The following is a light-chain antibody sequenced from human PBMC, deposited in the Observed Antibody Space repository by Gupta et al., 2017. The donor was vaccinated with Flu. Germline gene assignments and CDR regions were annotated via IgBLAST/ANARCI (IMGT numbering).Light chain of an antibody. V-gene: IGKV1-39*01. CDR2: AAS. CDR3: QQNDSTLLYG. J-gene: IGKJ2*03. CDR1: QSISSY. Sequence: DIQMTQSPSTLSASVGDRVTITCRASQSISSYLHWYQQKPGKAPKLLIYAASSLQSGVPARFSGSGSGTDVTLTISSLQPEDFATYYCQQNDSTLLYGFGQGTKLEIK.